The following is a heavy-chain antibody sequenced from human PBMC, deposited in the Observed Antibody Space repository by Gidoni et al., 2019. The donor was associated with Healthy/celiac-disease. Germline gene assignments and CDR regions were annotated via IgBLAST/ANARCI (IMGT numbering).Heavy chain of an antibody. V-gene: IGHV1-46*01. CDR2: INPSGGST. CDR3: ASFTVTTASFDY. CDR1: GYPFTSYY. Sequence: QVQLVQSGAEVKKPGASVKVSCKASGYPFTSYYMHWVRQAPGQGLEWMGIINPSGGSTSYAQKFQGRVTMTRDTSTSTVYMELSSLRSEDTAVYYCASFTVTTASFDYWGQGTLVTVSS. D-gene: IGHD4-17*01. J-gene: IGHJ4*02.